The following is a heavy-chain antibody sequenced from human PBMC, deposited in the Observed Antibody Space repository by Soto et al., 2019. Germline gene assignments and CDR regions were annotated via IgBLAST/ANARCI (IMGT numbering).Heavy chain of an antibody. CDR1: GYTFTTYD. D-gene: IGHD1-20*01. CDR3: SRASMYIWNDH. CDR2: VNPSSGNT. Sequence: QVKLVQSGAEVKRPGASVKVSCEASGYTFTTYDINWVRQASGQGLEWMGCVNPSSGNTVYAQKFHGRVTMTRDTSISTAYMELSSLKSYDTAIYYGSRASMYIWNDHWGQGTLVTVSS. V-gene: IGHV1-8*01. J-gene: IGHJ5*02.